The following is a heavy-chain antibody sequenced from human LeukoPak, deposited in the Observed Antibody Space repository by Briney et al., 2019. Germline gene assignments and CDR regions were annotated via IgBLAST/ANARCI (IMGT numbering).Heavy chain of an antibody. CDR3: ARHPPMNRADY. CDR1: GYSFTSHW. V-gene: IGHV5-51*01. J-gene: IGHJ4*02. CDR2: FYPGDSDT. Sequence: GDSLKISCKGFGYSFTSHWIGWVRQMPGKGLEWMGIFYPGDSDTRYSPSFQGQVTISADSSISTAFLQWTSLKASDSAIYYCARHPPMNRADYWGQGTQVIVSS. D-gene: IGHD1-14*01.